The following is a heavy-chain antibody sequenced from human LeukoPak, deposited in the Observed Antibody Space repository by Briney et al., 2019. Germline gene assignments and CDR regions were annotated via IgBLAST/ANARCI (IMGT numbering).Heavy chain of an antibody. J-gene: IGHJ4*02. CDR2: IIPILGIA. Sequence: ASVKVSCKASGGTFSSYAISWVRQAPGQGLEWMGRIIPILGIANYAQKFQGRVTITADKSTSTAYMELSSLRSEDTAVYYCARRTYDSSGNDYWGQGTLVTVSS. CDR3: ARRTYDSSGNDY. CDR1: GGTFSSYA. V-gene: IGHV1-69*04. D-gene: IGHD3-22*01.